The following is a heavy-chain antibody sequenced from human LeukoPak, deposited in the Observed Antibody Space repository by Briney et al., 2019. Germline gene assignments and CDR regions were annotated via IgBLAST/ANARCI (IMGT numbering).Heavy chain of an antibody. D-gene: IGHD1-26*01. J-gene: IGHJ4*02. Sequence: PGGSLRLSCAVSGFTLRSYAIHWVRQAPGKGLEWVAIISYDGSNKYYADSVKGRFTISRDNSRNTLYLQMNSLRAEDTAVYYCAKDASGSYWRTTYFDFWGQGTLVTVSS. CDR2: ISYDGSNK. CDR1: GFTLRSYA. V-gene: IGHV3-30*04. CDR3: AKDASGSYWRTTYFDF.